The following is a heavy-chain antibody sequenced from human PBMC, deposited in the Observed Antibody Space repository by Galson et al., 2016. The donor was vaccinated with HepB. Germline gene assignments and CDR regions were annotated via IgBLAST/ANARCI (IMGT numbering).Heavy chain of an antibody. CDR1: GFIFRSYA. Sequence: SLRLSCADSGFIFRSYAMNWVRQAPGKGLEWLAVISNDGSNKYFADSVKGRFTISGDNSKNTLYLQMNSLRAEDTAVYYCARFIASPWNDYYYYGMDVWGKGTTVTVSS. CDR2: ISNDGSNK. V-gene: IGHV3-30-3*01. CDR3: ARFIASPWNDYYYYGMDV. D-gene: IGHD1-1*01. J-gene: IGHJ6*04.